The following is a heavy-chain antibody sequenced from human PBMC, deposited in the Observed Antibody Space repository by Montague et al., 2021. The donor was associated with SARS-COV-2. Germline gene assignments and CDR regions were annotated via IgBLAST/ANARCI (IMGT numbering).Heavy chain of an antibody. V-gene: IGHV4-4*07. CDR3: ARDRFDFGAGSQGTIDF. Sequence: SETLSLTCSVSGDSITNHYWSWIRQPAGKGLEWIGRMHFTGKTNFSPFFSSRLTMSADTSKNQFSLNLTSVTAADTAIYFCARDRFDFGAGSQGTIDFWGQGTLVTVSS. D-gene: IGHD3-10*01. CDR2: MHFTGKT. J-gene: IGHJ4*02. CDR1: GDSITNHY.